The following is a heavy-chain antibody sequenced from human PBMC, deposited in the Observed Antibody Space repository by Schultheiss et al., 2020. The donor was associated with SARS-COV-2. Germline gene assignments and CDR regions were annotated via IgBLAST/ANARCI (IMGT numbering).Heavy chain of an antibody. J-gene: IGHJ4*02. CDR1: GGSFSGYY. D-gene: IGHD2-2*01. V-gene: IGHV4-34*01. Sequence: SETLSLTCAVYGGSFSGYYWSWIRQPPGKGLEWIGYIYYSGSTNYNPSLKSRVTISVDTSKNQFSLKLSSVTAADTAVYYCARAPYCSSTSCYYTRNFDYWGQGTLVTVSS. CDR2: IYYSGST. CDR3: ARAPYCSSTSCYYTRNFDY.